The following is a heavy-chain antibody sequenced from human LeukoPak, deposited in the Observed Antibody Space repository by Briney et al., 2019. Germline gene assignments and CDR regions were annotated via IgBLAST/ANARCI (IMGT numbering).Heavy chain of an antibody. J-gene: IGHJ4*02. Sequence: GGSLRLSCAASGFTFAGYWISWVRQAPGKGLEWVSYISSSSSAIYYADSVKGRFTISRDNAKNSLYLQMNSLRAEDTAVYYCARVIGSYGDSAYWGQGTLVTVSS. CDR3: ARVIGSYGDSAY. CDR1: GFTFAGYW. CDR2: ISSSSSAI. V-gene: IGHV3-48*04. D-gene: IGHD1-26*01.